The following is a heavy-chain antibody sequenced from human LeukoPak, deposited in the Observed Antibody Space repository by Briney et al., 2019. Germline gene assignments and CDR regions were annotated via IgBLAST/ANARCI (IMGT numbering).Heavy chain of an antibody. D-gene: IGHD1-14*01. CDR1: SFNFRDYA. CDR2: IRGSGSST. CDR3: ARVRYCDY. Sequence: GGSLRLSCAASSFNFRDYAMNWVRQAPGKGLEWVSAIRGSGSSTYYADSLKGRFTISRDNAKNTLYLQMNSLRAEDTAVYYCARVRYCDYWGQGTLVTVSS. V-gene: IGHV3-23*01. J-gene: IGHJ4*02.